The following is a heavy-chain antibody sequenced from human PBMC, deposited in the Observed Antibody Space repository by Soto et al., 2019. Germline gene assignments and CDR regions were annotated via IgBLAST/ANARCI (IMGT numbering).Heavy chain of an antibody. CDR1: GFTFSSYE. Sequence: GGSLRLSCAASGFTFSSYEMNWVRQAPGKGLEWVSYISSSGSTIYYADSVKGRFTISRDNAKNSLYLQMNSLRAEDTAVYYCARACSTVTTEYGMDVWGQGTTVTVSS. CDR2: ISSSGSTI. V-gene: IGHV3-48*03. CDR3: ARACSTVTTEYGMDV. J-gene: IGHJ6*02. D-gene: IGHD4-17*01.